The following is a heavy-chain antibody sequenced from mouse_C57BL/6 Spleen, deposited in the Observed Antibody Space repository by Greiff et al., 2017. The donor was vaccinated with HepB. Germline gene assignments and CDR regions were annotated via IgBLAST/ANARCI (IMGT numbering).Heavy chain of an antibody. D-gene: IGHD1-1*01. V-gene: IGHV5-17*01. CDR1: GFTLSDYG. Sequence: EVKLMESGGGLVKPGGSLKLSCAASGFTLSDYGMHWVRQAPEKGLEWVAHSSSGSSTIYYADTGKCRFTISRENAKNTLFLQMTSLRSEDTAMYYCARKGDYCSIPGYYYAMDYWGQGTSVTVSS. CDR2: SSSGSSTI. CDR3: ARKGDYCSIPGYYYAMDY. J-gene: IGHJ4*01.